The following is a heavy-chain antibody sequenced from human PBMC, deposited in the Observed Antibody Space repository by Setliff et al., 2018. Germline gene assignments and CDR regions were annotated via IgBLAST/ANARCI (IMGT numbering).Heavy chain of an antibody. Sequence: SETLSLTCTVSGGSISSGSYYWSWIRQPAGKGLEWIGHIYTSGSTNYNPSLKSRVTISVDTSKNQFSLKLSSVTAADTAVYYCARHVKVATEYFDCWGQGTLVTVSS. CDR2: IYTSGST. J-gene: IGHJ4*02. CDR3: ARHVKVATEYFDC. V-gene: IGHV4-61*09. D-gene: IGHD5-12*01. CDR1: GGSISSGSYY.